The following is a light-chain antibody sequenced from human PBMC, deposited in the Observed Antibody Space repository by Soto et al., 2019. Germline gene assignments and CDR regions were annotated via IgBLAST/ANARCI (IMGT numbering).Light chain of an antibody. CDR3: QQYGSSR. J-gene: IGKJ2*03. V-gene: IGKV3-20*01. CDR2: GAS. Sequence: EIVLTQSPGTLSLSPGERATLSCRASQSVSSSYLAWYQHKPGQAPRLLIYGASSRATGIPDRFSGSGSGTDFTLTISRLEPEDFAVYYCQQYGSSRFGQGTKLEIK. CDR1: QSVSSSY.